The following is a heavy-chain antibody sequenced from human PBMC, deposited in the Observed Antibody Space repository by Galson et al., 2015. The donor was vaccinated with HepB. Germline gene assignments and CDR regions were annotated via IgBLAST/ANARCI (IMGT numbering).Heavy chain of an antibody. J-gene: IGHJ4*02. CDR2: IIPIFGIA. CDR3: AETSSSWYILDY. V-gene: IGHV1-69*13. Sequence: SVKVSCKASGGTFSSYAISWVRQAPGQGLEWMGGIIPIFGIANYAQKFQGRVTITADESTSTAYMELSSLRSEDTAVYYCAETSSSWYILDYWGQGTLVTVSS. CDR1: GGTFSSYA. D-gene: IGHD6-13*01.